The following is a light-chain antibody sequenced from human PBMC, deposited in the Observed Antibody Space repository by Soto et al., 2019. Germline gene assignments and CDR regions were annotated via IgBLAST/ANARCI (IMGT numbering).Light chain of an antibody. CDR1: SGSIASNY. CDR3: QSYDSSNLWV. CDR2: EDN. V-gene: IGLV6-57*03. J-gene: IGLJ3*02. Sequence: LTQPHSVSESPGKTVTISCTRSSGSIASNYVQWYQQRPGSAPTTVIYEDNQRPSGVPDRFSGSIDSSSNSASLTISGLKTEDEADYYCQSYDSSNLWVFGGGTKVTVL.